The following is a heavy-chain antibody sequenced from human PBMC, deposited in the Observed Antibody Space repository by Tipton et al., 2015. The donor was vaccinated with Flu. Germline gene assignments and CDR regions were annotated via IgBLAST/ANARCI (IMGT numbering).Heavy chain of an antibody. CDR3: ARVLRRNLGEIYFDY. J-gene: IGHJ4*02. Sequence: TLSLTCAVSGFSISSAYYWGWIRQPPGKGLEWIGSISHSGSTYHNPSLKSRVTISRDTSKNQFSLNLRSVTAADTAVYYCARVLRRNLGEIYFDYWGQGILVTVSS. CDR2: ISHSGST. CDR1: GFSISSAYY. D-gene: IGHD5-24*01. V-gene: IGHV4-38-2*01.